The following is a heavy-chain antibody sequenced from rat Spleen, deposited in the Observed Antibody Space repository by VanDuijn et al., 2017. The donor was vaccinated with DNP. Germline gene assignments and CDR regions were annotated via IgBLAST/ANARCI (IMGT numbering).Heavy chain of an antibody. CDR2: IKAKSNNYAT. D-gene: IGHD1-10*01. V-gene: IGHV6-6*01. Sequence: EVQVLESGGGLVQPGNSLKLSCATSGFTFSTAWMYWYRQFPEKRLEWVARIKAKSNNYATDYTESVKGRFTISRDDSKSSIYLQMNNLKEEDTAIYYCTTDFERGYWGQGVMVTVSS. CDR1: GFTFSTAW. J-gene: IGHJ2*01. CDR3: TTDFERGY.